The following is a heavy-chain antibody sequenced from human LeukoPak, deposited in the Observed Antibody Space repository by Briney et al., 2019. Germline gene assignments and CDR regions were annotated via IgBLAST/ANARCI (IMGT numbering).Heavy chain of an antibody. D-gene: IGHD1-7*01. CDR2: TVSEIDGGTT. J-gene: IGHJ6*02. V-gene: IGHV3-15*04. Sequence: GGSLRPSCAASGFTFNYAWMSWVRQVPGKGLERVGQTVSEIDGGTTDYATPVKGRFTISRDDSKSTLYLQMNSLKIEDTAVYYCTTDEDWNYARKDVWGQGATVIVSS. CDR1: GFTFNYAW. CDR3: TTDEDWNYARKDV.